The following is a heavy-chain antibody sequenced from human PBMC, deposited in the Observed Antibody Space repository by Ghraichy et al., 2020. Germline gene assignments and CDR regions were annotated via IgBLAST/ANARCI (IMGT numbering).Heavy chain of an antibody. V-gene: IGHV4-34*01. J-gene: IGHJ4*02. CDR1: GGSFSGYY. CDR3: ARGGGLYDFWSGYHGDFDY. Sequence: SETLSLTCAVYGGSFSGYYWSWIRQPPGKGLEWIGEINHSGSTNYNPSLKSRVTISVDTSKNQFSLKLSSVTAADTAVYYCARGGGLYDFWSGYHGDFDYWGQGTLVTVSS. D-gene: IGHD3-3*01. CDR2: INHSGST.